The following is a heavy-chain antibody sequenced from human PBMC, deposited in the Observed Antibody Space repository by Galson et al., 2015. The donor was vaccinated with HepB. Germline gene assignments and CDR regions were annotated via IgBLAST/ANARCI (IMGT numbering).Heavy chain of an antibody. V-gene: IGHV3-23*01. CDR2: ISGSGGST. D-gene: IGHD3-3*01. CDR1: GFTFSSYA. CDR3: AKAQTYYDFWSGYYH. J-gene: IGHJ5*02. Sequence: LSCAASGFTFSSYAMSWVRQAPGKGLEWVSAISGSGGSTYYADSVKGRFTISRDNSKNTLYLQMNSLRAEDTAVYYCAKAQTYYDFWSGYYHWGQGTLVTVSS.